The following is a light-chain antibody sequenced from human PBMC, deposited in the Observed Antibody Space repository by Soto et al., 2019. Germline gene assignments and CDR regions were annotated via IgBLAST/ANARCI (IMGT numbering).Light chain of an antibody. CDR2: GAS. CDR1: QSVSSSY. CDR3: QQRGDWPPIT. V-gene: IGKV3D-20*02. J-gene: IGKJ5*01. Sequence: EIVFAQKRSKVSCVAHDRMTRSCRDIQSVSSSYLAWYQQKPGQSPRLLTLGASIRDAGLPARFSGSGPGTHFTLTISSLEPEDFAVYYRQQRGDWPPITFGQGTRLEIK.